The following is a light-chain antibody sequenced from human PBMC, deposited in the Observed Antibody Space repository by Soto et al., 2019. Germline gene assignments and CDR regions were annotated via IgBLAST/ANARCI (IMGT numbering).Light chain of an antibody. J-gene: IGKJ2*01. CDR1: QSLSSTY. CDR3: QQYNISPFS. V-gene: IGKV3-20*01. Sequence: EVVLTQSPGTLSLSPGDRATLSCRASQSLSSTYLVWYQQRSGRAPRLLISAASSRAAGVPDRFSGSGSGTDLTLTITSLEPEDFAVYYCQQYNISPFSFGQGTKLEIK. CDR2: AAS.